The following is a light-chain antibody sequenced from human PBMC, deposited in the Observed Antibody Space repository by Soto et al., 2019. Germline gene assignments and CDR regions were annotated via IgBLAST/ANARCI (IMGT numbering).Light chain of an antibody. J-gene: IGLJ1*01. CDR2: NNN. CDR3: AACDDSLTTHV. Sequence: QSVLAQPPSASGTPGQRVTISCCGSSSNIGGRTVNCYQQLPGTAPKLLIYNNNQRPSGVPDRFSGYKSGTSASLAITGLQYEDEADYYCAACDDSLTTHVFGVGPKDTV. V-gene: IGLV1-44*01. CDR1: SSNIGGRT.